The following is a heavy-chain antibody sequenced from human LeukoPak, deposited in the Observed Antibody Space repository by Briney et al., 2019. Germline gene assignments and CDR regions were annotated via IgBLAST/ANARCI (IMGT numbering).Heavy chain of an antibody. V-gene: IGHV5-51*01. D-gene: IGHD6-19*01. J-gene: IGHJ4*02. Sequence: GESLKISCKGSGYSSTSYWIGWVRQMPGEGLEWMGIIYPGNSDTRYSPSFQGQVTISADKSISTAYLQWSSLKASDTAMYYCARHPSGYSSGWYLYWGQGTLVTVSS. CDR1: GYSSTSYW. CDR3: ARHPSGYSSGWYLY. CDR2: IYPGNSDT.